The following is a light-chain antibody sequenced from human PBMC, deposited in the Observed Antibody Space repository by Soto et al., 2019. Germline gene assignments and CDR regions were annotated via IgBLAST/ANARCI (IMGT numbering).Light chain of an antibody. V-gene: IGLV2-8*01. CDR3: SSYAGSNTYVV. CDR2: EVS. Sequence: QSALTQPPSASGSPGQSVTISCTGTRSDVGGYNYVSWYQQHPGEAPKLMIYEVSKRPSGVPDRFSGSKSGNTASLTVSGLQAEDEADYYCSSYAGSNTYVVFGGGTKLTVL. CDR1: RSDVGGYNY. J-gene: IGLJ2*01.